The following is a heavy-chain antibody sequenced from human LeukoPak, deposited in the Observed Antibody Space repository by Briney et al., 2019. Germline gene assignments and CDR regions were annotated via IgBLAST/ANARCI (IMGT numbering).Heavy chain of an antibody. CDR2: INPNTGNT. V-gene: IGHV1-8*02. J-gene: IGHJ4*02. CDR1: GYTFGIYD. Sequence: GASVKVSCKASGYTFGIYDINWVRQATGQGLEWMGWINPNTGNTGYAQKFQGRVTFTRDPSISTAYMELSSLTSEDTAVYYFGRVLGGGNSVHFDYWGQGALVTVSS. D-gene: IGHD4-23*01. CDR3: GRVLGGGNSVHFDY.